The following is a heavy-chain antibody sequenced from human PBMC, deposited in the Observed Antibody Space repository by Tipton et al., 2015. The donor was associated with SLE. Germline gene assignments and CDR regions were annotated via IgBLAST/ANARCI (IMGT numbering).Heavy chain of an antibody. CDR3: ARDRVRAAAGTFGY. CDR2: ISSSSSYI. J-gene: IGHJ4*02. V-gene: IGHV3-21*01. Sequence: SLRLSCAAFGFTFSSYAMSWVRQAPGKGLEWVSSISSSSSYIYYADSVKGRFTISRDNAKNSLYLQMNSLRAEDTAVYYCARDRVRAAAGTFGYWGQGTLVTVSS. CDR1: GFTFSSYA. D-gene: IGHD6-13*01.